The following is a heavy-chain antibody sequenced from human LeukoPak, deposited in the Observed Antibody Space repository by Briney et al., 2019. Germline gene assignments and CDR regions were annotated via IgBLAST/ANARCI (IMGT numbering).Heavy chain of an antibody. V-gene: IGHV1-69*13. CDR1: GYTFSSYY. Sequence: GASVKVSCKASGYTFSSYYMHWVRQAPGQGLEWMGGIIPIFGTANYAQKFQGRVTITADESTSTAYMELSSLRSEDTAVYYCAAGYCSSTSCIDYWGQGTLVTVSS. D-gene: IGHD2-2*01. J-gene: IGHJ4*02. CDR2: IIPIFGTA. CDR3: AAGYCSSTSCIDY.